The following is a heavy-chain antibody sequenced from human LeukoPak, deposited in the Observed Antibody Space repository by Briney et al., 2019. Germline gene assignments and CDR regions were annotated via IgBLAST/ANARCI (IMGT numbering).Heavy chain of an antibody. Sequence: GGSLRLSCAASGFTFSTYWMSWVHQAPGKGLEWVANMNQGGSVRNYVDSVKGRFTISRDNAKNSLYLQMNTLRAEDTAVYYCASLDYWGQGTLVTVSS. CDR1: GFTFSTYW. J-gene: IGHJ4*02. V-gene: IGHV3-7*01. CDR3: ASLDY. CDR2: MNQGGSVR.